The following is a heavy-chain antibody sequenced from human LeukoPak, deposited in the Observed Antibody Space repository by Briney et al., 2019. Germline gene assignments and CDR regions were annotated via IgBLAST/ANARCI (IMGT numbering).Heavy chain of an antibody. CDR2: IYYSGST. CDR3: ARGASGWTGYYFDY. Sequence: SETLSLTCTVSGGSISSYYWSRIRQPPGKGLEWIGYIYYSGSTNCNPSLKSRVTISVDTSKNQFSLKLSSVTAADTAVYYCARGASGWTGYYFDYWGQGTLVTVSS. CDR1: GGSISSYY. J-gene: IGHJ4*02. V-gene: IGHV4-59*01. D-gene: IGHD6-19*01.